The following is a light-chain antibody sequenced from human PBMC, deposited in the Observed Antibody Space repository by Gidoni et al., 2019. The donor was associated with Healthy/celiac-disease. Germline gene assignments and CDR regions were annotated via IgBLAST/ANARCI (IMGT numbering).Light chain of an antibody. CDR1: QSISSY. V-gene: IGKV1-39*01. CDR2: AAS. CDR3: KQSYSTPRT. Sequence: DIQMTQSPSSLSASVGDRVTITCRASQSISSYLNWYQQKPGKAPKLLIYAASSLQSGVPSRFSGSGSGTDFTLTISSLQPEDFATYYCKQSYSTPRTCGQGTKVEIK. J-gene: IGKJ1*01.